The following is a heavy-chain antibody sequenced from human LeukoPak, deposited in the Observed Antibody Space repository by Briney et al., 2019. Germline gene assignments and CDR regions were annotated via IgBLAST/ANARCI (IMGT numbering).Heavy chain of an antibody. CDR1: GGSFSGYY. Sequence: SETLSLTCAVYGGSFSGYYWSWIRQPPGKGLEWIGEINHSGSTNYNPSLKSRVTISVDTFKNQFSLKLSSVTAADTAVYYCARLLKWGSGWSYTYYFDYWGQGTLVTVSS. CDR2: INHSGST. V-gene: IGHV4-34*01. CDR3: ARLLKWGSGWSYTYYFDY. D-gene: IGHD6-19*01. J-gene: IGHJ4*02.